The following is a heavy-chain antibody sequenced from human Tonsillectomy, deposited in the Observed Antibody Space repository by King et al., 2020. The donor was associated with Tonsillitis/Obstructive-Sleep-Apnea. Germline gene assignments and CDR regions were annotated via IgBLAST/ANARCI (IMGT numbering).Heavy chain of an antibody. CDR2: IIPIFGTA. CDR3: ASSSYCSSTSCYIRYYYYMDV. Sequence: VQLVESGAEVKKPGSSVKVSCKASGGTFSSYAISWVRQAPGHGLEWMGGIIPIFGTANYAQKFQGRVTITADESTSTAYMELSSLRSEDTAVYYCASSSYCSSTSCYIRYYYYMDVWGKGTTVTVSS. D-gene: IGHD2-2*02. CDR1: GGTFSSYA. V-gene: IGHV1-69*01. J-gene: IGHJ6*03.